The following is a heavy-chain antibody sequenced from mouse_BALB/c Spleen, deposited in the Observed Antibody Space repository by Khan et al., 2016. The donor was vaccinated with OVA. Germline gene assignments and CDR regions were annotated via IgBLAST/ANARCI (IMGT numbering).Heavy chain of an antibody. D-gene: IGHD1-1*01. CDR2: IGKSGSP. V-gene: IGHV3-2*02. Sequence: EVQLQESGPGLLKPSQSLSLTCPVTGYSIPSDYAWNWIRQFPGKKLDWLAYIGKSGSPTSNPSLRSRISITRDTSKNQFFLQLNSVTTEDTATYYCASGRLLLRYPDYFDYWGQGTTLTVSS. J-gene: IGHJ2*01. CDR1: GYSIPSDYA. CDR3: ASGRLLLRYPDYFDY.